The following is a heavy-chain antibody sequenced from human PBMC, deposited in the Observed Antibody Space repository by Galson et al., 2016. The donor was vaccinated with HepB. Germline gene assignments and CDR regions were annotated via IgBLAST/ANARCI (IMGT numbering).Heavy chain of an antibody. CDR2: IIPMFGTP. CDR3: ASHTRGQYDSGRYEFNF. Sequence: SVKVSCKASGGTFSGFAINWVRQAPGQGLEWMGGIIPMFGTPNYAQRFRGRVTITADESTGTAYMELSSLRSQDTAVYYCASHTRGQYDSGRYEFNFWGQGTLVTVSS. V-gene: IGHV1-69*13. D-gene: IGHD3-10*01. CDR1: GGTFSGFA. J-gene: IGHJ4*02.